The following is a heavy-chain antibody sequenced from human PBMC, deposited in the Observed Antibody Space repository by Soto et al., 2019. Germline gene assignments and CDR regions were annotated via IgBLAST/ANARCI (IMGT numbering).Heavy chain of an antibody. Sequence: QEQLVQSGAEVKKPGASVKVSCKASGYTFTDHYIHWVRQAPGQGLEWMGWINSNSGGTNSAQKFQGSVTMTRHPSSSTAYMELTRLRSDDTAMYYCARDSPSLAYCGGDCYSIDYWGQGTLVTVSS. CDR3: ARDSPSLAYCGGDCYSIDY. V-gene: IGHV1-2*02. J-gene: IGHJ4*02. CDR2: INSNSGGT. CDR1: GYTFTDHY. D-gene: IGHD2-21*02.